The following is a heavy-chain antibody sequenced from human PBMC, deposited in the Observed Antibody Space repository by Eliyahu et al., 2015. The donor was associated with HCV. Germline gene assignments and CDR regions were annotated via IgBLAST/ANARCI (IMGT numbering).Heavy chain of an antibody. D-gene: IGHD1-14*01. J-gene: IGHJ4*02. CDR1: GGSISSTSYY. V-gene: IGHV4-39*01. CDR3: AKHHNLVYFDF. Sequence: QLQLQESGPGLVKPSETLSLTCTVSGGSISSTSYYWGWIRQPPGKGLEWIGSIYYSGSTYYNPSLKSRVTMSVDTSKNQFSLKLSSVTAADTAVYYCAKHHNLVYFDFWGQGTLVTVSS. CDR2: IYYSGST.